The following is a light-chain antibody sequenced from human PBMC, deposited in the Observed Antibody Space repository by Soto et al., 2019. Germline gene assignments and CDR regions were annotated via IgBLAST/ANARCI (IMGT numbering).Light chain of an antibody. CDR2: GTS. Sequence: EGVLTQSPGTLSLSPGERVTLSCRASQSVSSRYLAWYQQKPGQAPRLLIYGTSTRATGILDRFSGSGSGTDFTLTISRLEPEDFAVYYCQQYGSSPLYTFGQGTKLEIK. J-gene: IGKJ2*01. CDR3: QQYGSSPLYT. CDR1: QSVSSRY. V-gene: IGKV3-20*01.